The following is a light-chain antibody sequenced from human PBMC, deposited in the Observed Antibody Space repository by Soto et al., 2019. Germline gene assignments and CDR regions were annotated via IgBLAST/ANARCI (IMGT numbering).Light chain of an antibody. CDR2: AAS. CDR3: QQYGSSPPYT. V-gene: IGKV3-20*01. J-gene: IGKJ2*01. CDR1: QTINHNF. Sequence: EIVMTQSPGTLSLSPGERATLSCRASQTINHNFLGWYQQKPGQPPRLLIFAASRRATGIPDRFSGSGSGTDFTLTISRVEPGDFGVYYCQQYGSSPPYTFGLGTKLDIK.